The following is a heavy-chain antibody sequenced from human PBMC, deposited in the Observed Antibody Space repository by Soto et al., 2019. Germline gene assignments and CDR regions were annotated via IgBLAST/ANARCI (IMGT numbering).Heavy chain of an antibody. Sequence: QVQLVQSGAEVKKPGASVNVSCKASGYTFTTYSVTWMRQAPGQGLEWMGWINVFSGITKYAQNLQDRITMTTDTSTSTAYMELRSLRSEDTAIYYCAREKFYGSSGYYVGNWYFDLWGRGTLVTVSS. J-gene: IGHJ2*01. D-gene: IGHD3-22*01. CDR2: INVFSGIT. CDR3: AREKFYGSSGYYVGNWYFDL. CDR1: GYTFTTYS. V-gene: IGHV1-18*04.